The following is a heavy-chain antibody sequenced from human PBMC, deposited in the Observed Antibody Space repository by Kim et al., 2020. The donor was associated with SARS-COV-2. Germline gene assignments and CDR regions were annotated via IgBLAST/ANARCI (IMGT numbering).Heavy chain of an antibody. CDR3: STGLSGYELLDY. V-gene: IGHV3-15*01. D-gene: IGHD5-12*01. Sequence: DYAAPVKGRFTISRHDSKNTLYLQINSLKTEDTAVYYCSTGLSGYELLDYWGQGTLVTVSS. J-gene: IGHJ4*02.